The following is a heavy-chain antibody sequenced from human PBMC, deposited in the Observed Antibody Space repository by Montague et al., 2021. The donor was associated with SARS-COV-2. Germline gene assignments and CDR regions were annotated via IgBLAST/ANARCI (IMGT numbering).Heavy chain of an antibody. CDR3: ARARGGTIFGVIGAYYDMDN. CDR2: MYYSGST. Sequence: SETLSLTCTVSGGSISNYYWSWIRQSPGKGLEWIAYMYYSGSTKYNPSLKSRATISVDTSKNQFSLTLSSMTAADTAVYYCARARGGTIFGVIGAYYDMDNWGQGTTVTVS. J-gene: IGHJ6*02. V-gene: IGHV4-59*01. D-gene: IGHD3-3*01. CDR1: GGSISNYY.